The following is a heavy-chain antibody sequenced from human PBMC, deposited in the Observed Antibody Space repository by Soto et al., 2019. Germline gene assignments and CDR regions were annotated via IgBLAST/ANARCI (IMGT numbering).Heavy chain of an antibody. V-gene: IGHV3-30*18. J-gene: IGHJ6*02. CDR1: GFTFSIYG. CDR3: SKDAKKYHYYNHGMDV. Sequence: QVQLVESGGGVVQPGRSLRLSCAASGFTFSIYGMHWVRQAPGKGLEWVALISYDGRTKFYADSVKGRFTISRDNSTITLKLEMNIPSAADTAVYFCSKDAKKYHYYNHGMDVWGQWTTVTV. CDR2: ISYDGRTK. D-gene: IGHD2-2*01.